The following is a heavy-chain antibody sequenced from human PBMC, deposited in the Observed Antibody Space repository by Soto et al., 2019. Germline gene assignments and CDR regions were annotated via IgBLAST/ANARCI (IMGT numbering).Heavy chain of an antibody. J-gene: IGHJ4*02. Sequence: QITLKESGPTLVKPTQTLTLTCTFSGFSLSTSGVGVGWIRQPPGKALDWLALIYWDDDKRYSPSLRSRLTITKDTSKNQVVLTMTNTDPVDTATYYCAHRREDRGGLGNFDYWGQGTLVTVSS. CDR3: AHRREDRGGLGNFDY. CDR2: IYWDDDK. V-gene: IGHV2-5*02. D-gene: IGHD2-15*01. CDR1: GFSLSTSGVG.